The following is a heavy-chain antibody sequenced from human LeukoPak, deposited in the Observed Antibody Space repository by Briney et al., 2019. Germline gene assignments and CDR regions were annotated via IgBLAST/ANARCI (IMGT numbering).Heavy chain of an antibody. J-gene: IGHJ5*02. CDR3: AGERTMIVVHGFGP. CDR1: GFTFSSYW. V-gene: IGHV3-7*01. D-gene: IGHD3-22*01. CDR2: IKQDGSEK. Sequence: GGSLRLSCAASGFTFSSYWMSWVRQAPGKGLEWVANIKQDGSEKYYVDSVKGRFTISRDNAKNSLYLQMNSLRAEDTAVYYCAGERTMIVVHGFGPWGQGTLVTVSS.